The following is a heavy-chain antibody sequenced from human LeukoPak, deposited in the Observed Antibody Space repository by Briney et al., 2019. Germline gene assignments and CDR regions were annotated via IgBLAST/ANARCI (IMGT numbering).Heavy chain of an antibody. CDR1: GGSISSSSYY. CDR2: IYYSGST. D-gene: IGHD3-10*01. Sequence: PSETLSLTCTVSGGSISSSSYYWGWIRQPPGKGLEWIGSIYYSGSTYYNPSLKSRVTISVDTSKNQFSLKLSSVTAADTAVYYCARDGSGSYYNPPLDYWGQGTLVTVSS. J-gene: IGHJ4*02. CDR3: ARDGSGSYYNPPLDY. V-gene: IGHV4-39*07.